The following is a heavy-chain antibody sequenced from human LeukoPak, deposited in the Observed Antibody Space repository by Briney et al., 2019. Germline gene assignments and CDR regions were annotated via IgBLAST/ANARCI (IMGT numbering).Heavy chain of an antibody. D-gene: IGHD3-9*01. CDR1: GFTFSSYW. CDR2: IKQDGSEK. CDR3: ARDSSPYYDILTGYYAH. J-gene: IGHJ4*02. Sequence: GGSLRLSCAASGFTFSSYWMSWVRQAPGKGLEWVANIKQDGSEKYYVDSVKGRFTISRDNAKNSLYLQMNSLRAEDTAVYYCARDSSPYYDILTGYYAHWGQGTLVTVSS. V-gene: IGHV3-7*01.